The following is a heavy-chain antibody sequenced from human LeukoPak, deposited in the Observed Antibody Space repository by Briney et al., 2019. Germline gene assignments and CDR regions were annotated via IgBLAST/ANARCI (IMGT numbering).Heavy chain of an antibody. CDR1: GFTFDDYA. CDR3: AKDKGSLRYYFDY. D-gene: IGHD2-15*01. V-gene: IGHV3-9*01. Sequence: PGGSLRLSCAASGFTFDDYAMHWVRQAPGKGPEWVSGISWNSGSIGYADSVKGRFTISRDNAKNSLYLQMNSLRAEDTALYYCAKDKGSLRYYFDYWGQGTLVTVSS. CDR2: ISWNSGSI. J-gene: IGHJ4*02.